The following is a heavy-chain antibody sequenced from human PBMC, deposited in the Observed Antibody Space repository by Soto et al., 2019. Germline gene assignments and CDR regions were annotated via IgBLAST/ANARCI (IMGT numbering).Heavy chain of an antibody. J-gene: IGHJ4*02. Sequence: ASVKVSCKASGYTFTGHYIHWVRQAPEQGPEWMGEIGPESGATRYAEKFQGRVTMTLDTPITTVYMELKNLSPDDTAVYYCGRGRSGQIVVFYWGQGTPVTVS. CDR2: IGPESGAT. CDR3: GRGRSGQIVVFY. D-gene: IGHD1-26*01. V-gene: IGHV1-2*02. CDR1: GYTFTGHY.